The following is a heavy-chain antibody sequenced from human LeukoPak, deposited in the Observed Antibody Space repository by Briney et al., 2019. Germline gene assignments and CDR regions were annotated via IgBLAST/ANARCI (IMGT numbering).Heavy chain of an antibody. CDR1: GFTFSSYA. D-gene: IGHD3-16*01. Sequence: GGSLRRSCAASGFTFSSYAMSWVRQAPGKGLEWVSAISGSGGSTYYADSVKGRFTISRDNSKNTLYLQMNSLRAEDTAVYYCAKYERIGVGGIDYWGQGTLVTVSS. CDR2: ISGSGGST. CDR3: AKYERIGVGGIDY. V-gene: IGHV3-23*01. J-gene: IGHJ4*02.